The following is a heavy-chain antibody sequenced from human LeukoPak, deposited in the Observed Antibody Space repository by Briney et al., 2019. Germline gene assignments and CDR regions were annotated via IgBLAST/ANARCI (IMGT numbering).Heavy chain of an antibody. CDR1: GGSISSYY. D-gene: IGHD3-9*01. Sequence: PSETLSLTCTVSGGSISSYYWSWIRQPPGKGLEWIGYIYYSGSTNYNPSLKSRDTISVDTSKNQFSLKLSSVTAADTAVYYCARGLINFDWAFDPWGQGTLVTVSS. CDR2: IYYSGST. V-gene: IGHV4-59*12. CDR3: ARGLINFDWAFDP. J-gene: IGHJ5*02.